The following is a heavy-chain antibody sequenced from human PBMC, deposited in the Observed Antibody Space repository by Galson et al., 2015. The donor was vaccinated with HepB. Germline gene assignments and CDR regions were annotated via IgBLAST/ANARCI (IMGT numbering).Heavy chain of an antibody. J-gene: IGHJ5*02. CDR1: GGSIGSSSYY. CDR3: ARHLYSGSNMLQYFDLMFDP. V-gene: IGHV4-39*01. Sequence: SETLSLTCTVSGGSIGSSSYYWGWIRQPPGKGLEWIGSIYYSGRTYYNPSLKSRVTISVDTSKNQFSLKLRSVTAADTAVYYCARHLYSGSNMLQYFDLMFDPWGQGTLVTVSS. CDR2: IYYSGRT. D-gene: IGHD3-9*01.